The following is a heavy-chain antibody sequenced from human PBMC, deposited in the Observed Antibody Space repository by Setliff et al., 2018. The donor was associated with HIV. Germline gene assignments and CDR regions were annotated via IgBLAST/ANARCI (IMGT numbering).Heavy chain of an antibody. CDR1: GGTFSSYA. D-gene: IGHD3-22*01. J-gene: IGHJ5*02. CDR3: ARLLGSDSRPYIPGHWFDP. V-gene: IGHV1-69*13. CDR2: IIPIFGTT. Sequence: SVKVSCKASGGTFSSYAISWVRQAPGQGLEWMGGIIPIFGTTNYAQKFQGRVTITADESTSTAHMELSSLRSEDTAVYYCARLLGSDSRPYIPGHWFDPWGQGTLVTVSS.